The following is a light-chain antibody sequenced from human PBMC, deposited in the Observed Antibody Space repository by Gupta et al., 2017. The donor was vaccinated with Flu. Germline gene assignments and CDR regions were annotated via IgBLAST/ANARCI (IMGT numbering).Light chain of an antibody. V-gene: IGKV3-20*01. CDR3: HQYGCAPLT. J-gene: IGKJ4*01. CDR2: AAT. Sequence: EVVLTQSPGTLSLSPGERATLSCRASQSVAYNYLSWNQKQPRPPPRLLYYAATSRAAGIPDLCGGGGSGKVSTTTSSRLQDDVAVLYYYHQYGCAPLTFGEGTKVQIK. CDR1: QSVAYNY.